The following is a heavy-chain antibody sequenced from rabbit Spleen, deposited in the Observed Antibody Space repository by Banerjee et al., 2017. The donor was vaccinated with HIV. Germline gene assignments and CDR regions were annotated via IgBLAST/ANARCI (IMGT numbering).Heavy chain of an antibody. CDR1: GFSFSSSYY. Sequence: QSLEESGGDLVKPGASLTLTCTASGFSFSSSYYMCWVRQAPGKGLECIACIYAGVSGSSYYASWAKGRFTISKTSSTTVTLQMTSLTAADTATYFCARGSATMTMVITGFYLNLWGPGTLVTVS. J-gene: IGHJ4*01. CDR3: ARGSATMTMVITGFYLNL. CDR2: IYAGVSGSS. V-gene: IGHV1S40*01. D-gene: IGHD2-1*01.